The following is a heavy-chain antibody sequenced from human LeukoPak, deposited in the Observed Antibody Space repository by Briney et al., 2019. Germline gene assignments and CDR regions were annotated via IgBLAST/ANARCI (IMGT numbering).Heavy chain of an antibody. D-gene: IGHD3-22*01. J-gene: IGHJ4*02. CDR1: GFTFSSYS. CDR3: ARDFASIPIYDSSGYRAAPIDY. CDR2: ISSSSSYI. Sequence: GGSLRLSCAASGFTFSSYSMNWVRQAPGKGLEWVSSISSSSSYIYYADSVKGRFTISRDNAKNSLYLQMNSLRAEDTAVYYCARDFASIPIYDSSGYRAAPIDYWGQGTLVTVSS. V-gene: IGHV3-21*01.